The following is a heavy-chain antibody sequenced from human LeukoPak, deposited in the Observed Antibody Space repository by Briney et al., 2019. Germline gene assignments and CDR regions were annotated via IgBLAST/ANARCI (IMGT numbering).Heavy chain of an antibody. CDR2: IYYSGST. CDR1: GGSISSYY. Sequence: PSETLSLTCTVSGGSISSYYWSWIRQPPGKGLEWIGYIYYSGSTNYNPSLKSRVTISVDTSKNSFSLKLSSVTAADTAVYFCARDLWSTAAGIFDFWGQGALVTVSS. J-gene: IGHJ4*02. V-gene: IGHV4-59*12. D-gene: IGHD6-25*01. CDR3: ARDLWSTAAGIFDF.